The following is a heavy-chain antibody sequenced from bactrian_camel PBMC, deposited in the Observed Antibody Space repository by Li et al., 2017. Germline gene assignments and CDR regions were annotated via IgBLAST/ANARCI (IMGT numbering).Heavy chain of an antibody. J-gene: IGHJ6*01. CDR2: IFIDGTT. Sequence: HVQLVESGGGLVQPGGSLRLSCAASQYTKCNYDMRWYRQAPGKEREFVSGIFIDGTTSYAAPVKGRFTISLDNAKITVYLQLNSLKPEDTAMYYCALRQSLYCAKRRPMRAADFDDWGQGTQVTVS. D-gene: IGHD1*01. V-gene: IGHV3S53*01. CDR3: ALRQSLYCAKRRPMRAADFDD. CDR1: QYTKCNYD.